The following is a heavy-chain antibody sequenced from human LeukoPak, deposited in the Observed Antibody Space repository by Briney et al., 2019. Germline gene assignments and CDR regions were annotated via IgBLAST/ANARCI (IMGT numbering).Heavy chain of an antibody. J-gene: IGHJ5*02. Sequence: GESLKISCKGSGYSFTSYWIGWVRQVPGKGLEWMGIIYPGDSDTRYSPSFQGQVTISADKSISTAYLQWSSLKASDTAMYYCARGGYGQLVFNWFDPWGQGTLVTVSS. CDR3: ARGGYGQLVFNWFDP. CDR2: IYPGDSDT. CDR1: GYSFTSYW. V-gene: IGHV5-51*01. D-gene: IGHD6-6*01.